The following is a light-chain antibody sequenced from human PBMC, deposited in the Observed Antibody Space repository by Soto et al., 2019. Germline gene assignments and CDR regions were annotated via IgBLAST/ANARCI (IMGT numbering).Light chain of an antibody. Sequence: EIVMTQSPATLSVSPGGRATLSCRASQSISDTLAWYQQKPGQAPRLLIYSAYRRATGFPARFSGSGSGTDFTLTITSLQSEDFAVYYCQQYDNWTWTFGQGTTVEI. V-gene: IGKV3-15*01. CDR1: QSISDT. J-gene: IGKJ1*01. CDR2: SAY. CDR3: QQYDNWTWT.